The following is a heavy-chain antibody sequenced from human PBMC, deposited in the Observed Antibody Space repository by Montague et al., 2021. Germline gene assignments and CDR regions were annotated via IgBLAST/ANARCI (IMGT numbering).Heavy chain of an antibody. CDR1: GYTFTKYW. CDR2: IYPGDSDT. J-gene: IGHJ5*02. D-gene: IGHD3-3*01. Sequence: QSGAEVKKPGEPLRISCKGSGYTFTKYWIGWARQMSGKGLEWMGVIYPGDSDTRYSPSFRGQVTISVDESTSTAFLQWSSLRASDTAIYYCAKMGDHWIGWRREAPITWFDTWDQGTLVTVSS. CDR3: AKMGDHWIGWRREAPITWFDT. V-gene: IGHV5-51*01.